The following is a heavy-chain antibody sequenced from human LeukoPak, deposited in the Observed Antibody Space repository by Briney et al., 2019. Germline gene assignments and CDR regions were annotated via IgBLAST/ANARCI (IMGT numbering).Heavy chain of an antibody. CDR3: ASNIMGLRGVFDY. CDR2: INPNSGGT. CDR1: GYTFTGYY. V-gene: IGHV1-2*02. Sequence: ASVKVSCKASGYTFTGYYMHWVRQAPGQGLEWMGWINPNSGGTNYAQKFQGRVTMTRDTSISTAYMELSRPRSDDTAVYYCASNIMGLRGVFDYWGQGTLVTVSS. J-gene: IGHJ4*02. D-gene: IGHD5-12*01.